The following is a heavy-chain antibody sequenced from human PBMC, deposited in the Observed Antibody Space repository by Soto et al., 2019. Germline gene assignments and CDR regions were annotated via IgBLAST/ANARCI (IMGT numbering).Heavy chain of an antibody. D-gene: IGHD3-10*01. CDR3: ARDVEAGSIPPGFGDYFYGMDV. J-gene: IGHJ6*02. CDR2: IKQDGSEK. V-gene: IGHV3-7*03. Sequence: EVQLVESGGGLVQPGGSLRLSCAASGFTFSSYWMSWVRQAPGKGLEWVANIKQDGSEKYYVDSVKGRFTISRDNAMNSLYLQMNSLRAEDSAVYYCARDVEAGSIPPGFGDYFYGMDVWGQGTTVTVSS. CDR1: GFTFSSYW.